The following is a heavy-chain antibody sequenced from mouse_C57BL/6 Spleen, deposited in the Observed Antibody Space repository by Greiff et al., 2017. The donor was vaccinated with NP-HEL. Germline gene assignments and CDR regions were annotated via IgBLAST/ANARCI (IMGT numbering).Heavy chain of an antibody. V-gene: IGHV1-15*01. CDR1: GYTFTDYE. CDR2: LDPETGGT. Sequence: VKLMESGAELVRPGASVTLSCKASGYTFTDYEMHWVKQTPVHGLEWIGALDPETGGTAYNQKFKGKAILTADKSSSTAYMELRSLTSEDSSVYYCTRWGSNYPPWFAYWGQGTLVTVSA. J-gene: IGHJ3*01. D-gene: IGHD2-5*01. CDR3: TRWGSNYPPWFAY.